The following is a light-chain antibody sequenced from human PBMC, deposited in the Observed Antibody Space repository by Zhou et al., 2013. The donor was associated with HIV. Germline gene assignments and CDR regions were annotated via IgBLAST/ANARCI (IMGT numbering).Light chain of an antibody. CDR3: QQYNSYPVT. Sequence: DIQMTQFPASVSASVGERVTITCRASEDISRWLAWYQQKPGKAPKLLIYSASRLQSGVASRFSGSGSGTEFTLTISGLQPDDFATYYCQQYNSYPVTFGQGTKLEIK. CDR2: SAS. CDR1: EDISRW. V-gene: IGKV1D-16*01. J-gene: IGKJ2*01.